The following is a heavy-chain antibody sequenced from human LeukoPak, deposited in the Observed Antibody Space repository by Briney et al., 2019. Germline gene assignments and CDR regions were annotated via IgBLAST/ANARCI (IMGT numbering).Heavy chain of an antibody. CDR1: GYTFTSYD. Sequence: ASVKVSCKASGYTFTSYDINWVRQATGQGLEWMGWMNPNSGNTGYAQKFQGRVTMTRNTSISTAYMELSSLRSEDTAVYYCARGSQSYILTGYYYPYYYYYYGMDVWGQGTTVTVSS. CDR3: ARGSQSYILTGYYYPYYYYYYGMDV. CDR2: MNPNSGNT. D-gene: IGHD3-9*01. J-gene: IGHJ6*02. V-gene: IGHV1-8*01.